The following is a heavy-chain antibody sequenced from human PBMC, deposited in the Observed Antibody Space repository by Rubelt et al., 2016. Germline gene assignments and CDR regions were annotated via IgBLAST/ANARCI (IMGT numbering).Heavy chain of an antibody. CDR3: ARHVNHNWCDP. CDR2: IDPSASYT. D-gene: IGHD1-14*01. CDR1: GYSFTSYW. J-gene: IGHJ5*02. Sequence: EVQLVQSGAEVKKPGESLKISCKGSGYSFTSYWIGWVRQMPGKGLEWMGRIDPSASYTNYSPSFQGHVTIAAYKSISTAYLQWGSLKASDTAMYYCARHVNHNWCDPWGQGTLLTVSS. V-gene: IGHV5-10-1*01.